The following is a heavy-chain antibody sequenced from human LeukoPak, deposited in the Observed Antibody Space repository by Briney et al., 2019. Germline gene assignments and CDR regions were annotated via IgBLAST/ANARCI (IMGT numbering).Heavy chain of an antibody. J-gene: IGHJ3*02. CDR1: GYTFTGYY. D-gene: IGHD3-10*01. CDR3: ASWLRGVIGAFDI. V-gene: IGHV1-18*04. Sequence: GASVKVSCKASGYTFTGYYMHWVRQAPGQGLECMGWISAYNGNTKYVEKFQGRVTMTRDTTTSTAYMELSSLTSADTAVYYCASWLRGVIGAFDIWGQGTMVTVSA. CDR2: ISAYNGNT.